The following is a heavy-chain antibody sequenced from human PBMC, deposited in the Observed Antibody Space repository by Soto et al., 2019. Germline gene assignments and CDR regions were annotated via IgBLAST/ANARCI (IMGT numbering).Heavy chain of an antibody. Sequence: QVQLVQSGAEEKKPGASVKVSCKASGYTFTSYAMHWVRQAPGQRLEWMGWINAGNGNTKYSQKFQGRVTITRDTSASTAYMELSSLRSEDTAVYYCATDSRWLRYFDLWGRGTLVTVSS. CDR1: GYTFTSYA. CDR3: ATDSRWLRYFDL. CDR2: INAGNGNT. D-gene: IGHD5-12*01. V-gene: IGHV1-3*05. J-gene: IGHJ2*01.